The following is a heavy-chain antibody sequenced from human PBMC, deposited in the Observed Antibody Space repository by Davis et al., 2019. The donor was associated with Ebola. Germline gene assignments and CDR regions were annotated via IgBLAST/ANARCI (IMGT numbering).Heavy chain of an antibody. V-gene: IGHV3-21*01. CDR3: AGGQWVLPEDY. CDR1: GFSFSAYW. Sequence: GESLKISCGGSGFSFSAYWIHWVRQAPGKGLEWVSSISSSSSYIYYADSVKGRFTISRDNAKNSLYLQMNGLRPEDTAVYYCAGGQWVLPEDYWGQGTLVTVSS. CDR2: ISSSSSYI. J-gene: IGHJ4*02. D-gene: IGHD1-26*01.